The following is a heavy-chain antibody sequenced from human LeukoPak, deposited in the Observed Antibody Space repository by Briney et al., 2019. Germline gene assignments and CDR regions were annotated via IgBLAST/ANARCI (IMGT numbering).Heavy chain of an antibody. CDR3: ARRMGLLRFVY. CDR2: IYYSGST. Sequence: PSETLSLTCIVSGGSIRSSSYYWGWIRQPPGKGLEWIGSIYYSGSTYYNPSLKSRVTISVDTSKNQFSLKLSSVTAADTAVYYCARRMGLLRFVYWGQGTLVTVSS. D-gene: IGHD2/OR15-2a*01. J-gene: IGHJ4*02. V-gene: IGHV4-39*01. CDR1: GGSIRSSSYY.